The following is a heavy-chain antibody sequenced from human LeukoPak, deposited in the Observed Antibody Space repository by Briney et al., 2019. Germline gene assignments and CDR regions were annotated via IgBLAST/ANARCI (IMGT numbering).Heavy chain of an antibody. CDR1: GESFSGDY. D-gene: IGHD5-24*01. V-gene: IGHV4-34*01. J-gene: IGHJ5*02. CDR2: INQSGST. Sequence: SETLSLTCGVYGESFSGDYWSWIRQPPGKGLEWIGEINQSGSTNYIPSLKSRVTISVDTSKNQFSLKLISVTAADTAVYYCARGRWLPYETWGQGTLVTVSS. CDR3: ARGRWLPYET.